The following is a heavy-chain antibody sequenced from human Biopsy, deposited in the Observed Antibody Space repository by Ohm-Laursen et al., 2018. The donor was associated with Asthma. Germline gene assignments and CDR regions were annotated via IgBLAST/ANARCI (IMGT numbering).Heavy chain of an antibody. V-gene: IGHV3-30-3*01. D-gene: IGHD3-3*01. CDR2: GGSYYDGGLK. CDR1: GFTFRSYD. CDR3: ARDVMEWYLPAFDF. Sequence: SLRLSCAAAGFTFRSYDMHWVRQAPGKGLEWVAVGGSYYDGGLKYYADSVNGRFTVSRDDSKNTLYLQMNSLRPDDTAVYYCARDVMEWYLPAFDFWGQGTLVTVSS. J-gene: IGHJ4*02.